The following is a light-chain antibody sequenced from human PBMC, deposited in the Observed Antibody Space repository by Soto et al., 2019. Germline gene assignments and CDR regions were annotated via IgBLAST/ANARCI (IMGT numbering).Light chain of an antibody. V-gene: IGKV1-39*01. CDR3: QQSFTIPLT. CDR2: TSS. Sequence: DIQMTQSPSSLSASVGDRVTITCRASQSISTYLNWYQQAPGKAPKLLIYTSSSLQSGVPSRFSGSGSGTDFTLTISSLQPEDFATYYCQQSFTIPLTFGGGTTVEIK. J-gene: IGKJ4*01. CDR1: QSISTY.